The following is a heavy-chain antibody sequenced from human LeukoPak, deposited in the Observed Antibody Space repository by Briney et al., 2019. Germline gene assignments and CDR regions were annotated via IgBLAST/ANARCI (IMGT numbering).Heavy chain of an antibody. CDR3: ARDSSMVRGVIPSRYFDL. V-gene: IGHV1-18*01. J-gene: IGHJ2*01. CDR2: ISAYNGNT. CDR1: GYTFTSYG. Sequence: ASVKVSCKASGYTFTSYGISRVRQAPGQGLEWMGWISAYNGNTNYARKLQGRVTMTTDTSTSTAYMELRSLRSDDTAVYYCARDSSMVRGVIPSRYFDLWGRGTLVTVSS. D-gene: IGHD3-10*01.